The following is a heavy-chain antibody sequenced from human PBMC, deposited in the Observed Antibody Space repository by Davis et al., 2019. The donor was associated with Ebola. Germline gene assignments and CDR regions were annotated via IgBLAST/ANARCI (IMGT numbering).Heavy chain of an antibody. CDR1: GGTFSNSA. Sequence: AASVKVSCKASGGTFSNSAFSWVRQAPGQGLEWMGRIIPIVDRPHYAQKFQGRVTITADKYTSTAYMELRSLTSEDTAVYYCARDYYYSGSYETNAFGIWGQGTLVTVSS. CDR3: ARDYYYSGSYETNAFGI. D-gene: IGHD3-10*01. J-gene: IGHJ3*02. V-gene: IGHV1-69*04. CDR2: IIPIVDRP.